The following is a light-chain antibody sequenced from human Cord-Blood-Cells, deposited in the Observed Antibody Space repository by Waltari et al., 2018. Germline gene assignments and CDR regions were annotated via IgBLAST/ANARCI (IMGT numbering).Light chain of an antibody. CDR1: SSDVGSYNL. V-gene: IGLV2-23*02. J-gene: IGLJ3*02. CDR3: CSYAGSSTWV. Sequence: QSALTQPASVSGSPGQSITISCTGTSSDVGSYNLVSWYQQHPGKAPKLMIYEVSKRPSGVSTRFSGSKSGNTAYLTISGLQAEDEADYYCCSYAGSSTWVFGGGTKLTVL. CDR2: EVS.